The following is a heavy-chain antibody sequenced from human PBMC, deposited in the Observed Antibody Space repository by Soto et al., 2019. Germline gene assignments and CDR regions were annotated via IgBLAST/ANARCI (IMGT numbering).Heavy chain of an antibody. Sequence: SETLSLTSAVYGGSFSGYYWSWIRKPPGKGLEWIGEINHSGSTNYNPSLKSRVTISVDTSKNQFSLKLSSVTAADTAVYYCARVYNTEEYYFDYWGQGTLVTVSS. D-gene: IGHD3-3*01. CDR1: GGSFSGYY. J-gene: IGHJ4*02. V-gene: IGHV4-34*01. CDR3: ARVYNTEEYYFDY. CDR2: INHSGST.